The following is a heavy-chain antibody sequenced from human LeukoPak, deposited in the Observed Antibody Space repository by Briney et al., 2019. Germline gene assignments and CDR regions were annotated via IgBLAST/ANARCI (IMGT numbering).Heavy chain of an antibody. J-gene: IGHJ4*02. D-gene: IGHD2-21*02. CDR3: ARGPPYIVVVTGIGFFDY. CDR2: INHSGST. Sequence: SETLSLTCAVYGGSFSGYYWSWIRQPPGKGLEGIGEINHSGSTNYNPSLKSRVTISVDTSKNQFSLKLSSVTAADTAVYYCARGPPYIVVVTGIGFFDYWGQGTLVTVSS. V-gene: IGHV4-34*01. CDR1: GGSFSGYY.